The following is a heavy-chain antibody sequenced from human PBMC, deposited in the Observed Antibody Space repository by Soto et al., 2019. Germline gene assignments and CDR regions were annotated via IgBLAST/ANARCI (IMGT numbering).Heavy chain of an antibody. CDR3: AKGRVWFGAGMDV. D-gene: IGHD3-10*01. CDR2: ISGSGGST. J-gene: IGHJ6*02. CDR1: GFTFSSYA. Sequence: EVQLLESGGGLVQPGGSLRLSCAASGFTFSSYAMSWVRQAPGKGLEWVSAISGSGGSTYYADSVKGRFTISRDNSKNTMYLQMNSLRAEDTAVYYCAKGRVWFGAGMDVWGQGTTVTVSS. V-gene: IGHV3-23*01.